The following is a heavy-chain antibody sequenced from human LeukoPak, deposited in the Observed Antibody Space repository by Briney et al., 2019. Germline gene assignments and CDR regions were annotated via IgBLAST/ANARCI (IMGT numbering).Heavy chain of an antibody. CDR1: GYSFTSYW. Sequence: GESLKISCKGSGYSFTSYWIGWVRQMPGKGLEGMGIIYPGDSDTRYSPSFQGQVTISADKSISTAYLQWSSLKASDTAMYYCARLTTMIVVAPRENAFDIWGQGTMVTVSS. V-gene: IGHV5-51*01. D-gene: IGHD3-22*01. J-gene: IGHJ3*02. CDR2: IYPGDSDT. CDR3: ARLTTMIVVAPRENAFDI.